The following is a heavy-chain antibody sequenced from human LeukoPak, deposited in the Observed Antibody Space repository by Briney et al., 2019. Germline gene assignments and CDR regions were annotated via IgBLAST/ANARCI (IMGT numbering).Heavy chain of an antibody. V-gene: IGHV4-39*01. CDR1: GGSISSSSYY. Sequence: KPSETLSLTCTVSGGSISSSSYYWGWIRQPPGKGLEWIGSIYYSGSTYYNPSLKSRVTISVDTSKNQFSLKLSSVTAADTAVYYCARAITMVRGVIIRPFDYWGQGTLVTVSS. CDR2: IYYSGST. D-gene: IGHD3-10*01. J-gene: IGHJ4*02. CDR3: ARAITMVRGVIIRPFDY.